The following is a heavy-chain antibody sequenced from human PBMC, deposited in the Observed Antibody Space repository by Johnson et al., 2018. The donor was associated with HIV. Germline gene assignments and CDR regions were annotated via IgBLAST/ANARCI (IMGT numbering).Heavy chain of an antibody. V-gene: IGHV3-64*01. CDR3: ARNSRNDAFDI. CDR1: GFTFSSYA. CDR2: ISSNGGST. D-gene: IGHD2/OR15-2a*01. Sequence: VQLMESGGGLVKPGGSLRLSCAASGFTFSSYAMHWVRQAPGKGLEYVSAISSNGGSTYYANSVKGRFTISRDNSKNTLYLHMNSLRAEDTAVYSCARNSRNDAFDIWGQGTMVTVSS. J-gene: IGHJ3*02.